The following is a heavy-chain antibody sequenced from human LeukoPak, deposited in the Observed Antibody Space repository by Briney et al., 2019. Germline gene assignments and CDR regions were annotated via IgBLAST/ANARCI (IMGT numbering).Heavy chain of an antibody. CDR3: ARTIRGY. V-gene: IGHV3-7*01. J-gene: IGHJ4*02. D-gene: IGHD4/OR15-4a*01. Sequence: GGSLRLSCAPSGFTFSNYWMSWVRQAPGKGLEWVANIKDDGSESYYVDSVKGRFTISRDNAKNSLYLQMTSLRDEDTAVYYCARTIRGYWGQGTLVTVSS. CDR2: IKDDGSES. CDR1: GFTFSNYW.